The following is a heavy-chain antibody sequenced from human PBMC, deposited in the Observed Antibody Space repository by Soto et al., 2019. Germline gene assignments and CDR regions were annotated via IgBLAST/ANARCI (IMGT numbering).Heavy chain of an antibody. CDR1: GGSFSGYY. J-gene: IGHJ4*02. CDR3: ASATGNYYDSIG. Sequence: SETLSLTCAVYGGSFSGYYWSWIRQPPGKGLEWIGEINHSGSTNYNPSLKSRVTISVDTSKNQFSLKLSSVTAADTAVYYCASATGNYYDSIGWGQGTLVTVSS. D-gene: IGHD3-22*01. CDR2: INHSGST. V-gene: IGHV4-34*01.